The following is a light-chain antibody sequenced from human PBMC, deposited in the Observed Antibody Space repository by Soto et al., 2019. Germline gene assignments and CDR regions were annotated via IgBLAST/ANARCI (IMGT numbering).Light chain of an antibody. CDR1: QNVGDD. J-gene: IGKJ2*01. Sequence: EIAVAQFPATLSVSPGERAALSCRASQNVGDDLAWYQQKPGQPPRLLIYAASTRATGVPARFSASGSGTEFTLTISSLQSEDFAVYYCQQYNKWRPYTFGQGTKVDIK. CDR2: AAS. CDR3: QQYNKWRPYT. V-gene: IGKV3-15*01.